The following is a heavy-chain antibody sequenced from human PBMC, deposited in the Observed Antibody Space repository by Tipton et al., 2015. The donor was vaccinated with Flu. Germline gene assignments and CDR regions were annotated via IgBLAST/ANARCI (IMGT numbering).Heavy chain of an antibody. J-gene: IGHJ4*02. CDR3: ARSRRGYSYAPFDY. D-gene: IGHD5-18*01. CDR1: GGSISSYY. CDR2: IYYSGST. Sequence: TLSLTCTVSGGSISSYYWSWIRQPPGKGLEWIGYIYYSGSTNYNPSLKSRVTISVDTSKNQFSLKLSSVTAADTAVYYCARSRRGYSYAPFDYWGQGPLVPVSS. V-gene: IGHV4-59*01.